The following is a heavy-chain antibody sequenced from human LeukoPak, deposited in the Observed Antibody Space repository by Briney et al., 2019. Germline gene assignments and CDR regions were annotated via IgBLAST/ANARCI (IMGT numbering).Heavy chain of an antibody. Sequence: GGSLGLSCAASGFTVSSDYMSWVRQAPGKGLEWVSVIYSGGSTYYADSVKGRFTISRDNSKNTLYLQMNSLRAEDTAVYYCARENVDTAYYYYGMDVWGQGTTVTVSS. D-gene: IGHD5-18*01. CDR1: GFTVSSDY. J-gene: IGHJ6*02. CDR2: IYSGGST. V-gene: IGHV3-53*01. CDR3: ARENVDTAYYYYGMDV.